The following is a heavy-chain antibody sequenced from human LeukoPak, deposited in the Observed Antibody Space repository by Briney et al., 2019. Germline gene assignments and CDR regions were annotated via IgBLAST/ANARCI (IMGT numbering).Heavy chain of an antibody. Sequence: PGGSLRLSCAASGFTFSSYGMSWVRQAPGKGLEWVSTISNNDGTTYYADSVKGRFTISRDNSKNTLYLQMNSLTGEDTAIYYCAKATGTLGNWGQGTLVTVSS. CDR1: GFTFSSYG. CDR3: AKATGTLGN. CDR2: ISNNDGTT. J-gene: IGHJ4*02. V-gene: IGHV3-23*01. D-gene: IGHD1-1*01.